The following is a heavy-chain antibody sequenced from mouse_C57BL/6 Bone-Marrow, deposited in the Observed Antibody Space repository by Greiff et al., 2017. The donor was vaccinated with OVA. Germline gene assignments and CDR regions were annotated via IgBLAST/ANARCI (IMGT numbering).Heavy chain of an antibody. Sequence: QVQLKESGAELVRPGASVTLSCKASGYTFTDYEMHWVKQTPVHGLEWIGAIDPETGGTAYNQKFKGKAILTADKSSSTAYMELRSLTSEDSAVYYCTRSAYYSIYYAMDYWGQGTSVTVSS. CDR2: IDPETGGT. J-gene: IGHJ4*01. V-gene: IGHV1-15*01. D-gene: IGHD2-5*01. CDR3: TRSAYYSIYYAMDY. CDR1: GYTFTDYE.